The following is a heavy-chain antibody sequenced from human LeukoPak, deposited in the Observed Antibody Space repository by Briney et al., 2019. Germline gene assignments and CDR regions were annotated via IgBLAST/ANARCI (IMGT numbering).Heavy chain of an antibody. CDR1: SGSFSPYS. CDR2: INHRGNT. D-gene: IGHD3-10*01. Sequence: SETLSLTCGVSSGSFSPYSLNWIRQPPGKGLEWIGEINHRGNTNYNPALQSRVTISADTSNNQFSLKLSSVTAADTAVYYCARGNLAFGEFTYYFDYWGQGTLVTVSS. J-gene: IGHJ4*02. CDR3: ARGNLAFGEFTYYFDY. V-gene: IGHV4-34*01.